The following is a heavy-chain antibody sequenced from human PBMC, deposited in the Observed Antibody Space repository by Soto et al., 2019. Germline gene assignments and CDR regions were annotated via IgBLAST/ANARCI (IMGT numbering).Heavy chain of an antibody. CDR3: ARYSSGWYERLFDY. CDR1: GYTFTGYY. J-gene: IGHJ4*02. D-gene: IGHD6-19*01. V-gene: IGHV1-2*02. CDR2: INPNSGGT. Sequence: GASVKVSCKASGYTFTGYYMHWVRQAPGQGLEWMGWINPNSGGTNYAQKFQGRVTMTRDTSISTAYMELSRLRSDDTAVYYCARYSSGWYERLFDYWGQGTLVTVSS.